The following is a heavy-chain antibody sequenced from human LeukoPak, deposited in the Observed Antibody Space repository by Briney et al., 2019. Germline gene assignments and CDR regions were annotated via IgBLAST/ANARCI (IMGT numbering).Heavy chain of an antibody. CDR1: GFIFDDYA. CDR3: VKDGEPNYYDSSGYYPYYFDY. CDR2: ISWNSGSI. J-gene: IGHJ4*02. Sequence: PGRSLRLSCAASGFIFDDYAMHWVRQAPGKGLEWVSGISWNSGSIGYADSVKGRFTISRDNAKNSLYLQMNSLRAEDTALYYCVKDGEPNYYDSSGYYPYYFDYWGQGTLVTVSS. V-gene: IGHV3-9*01. D-gene: IGHD3-22*01.